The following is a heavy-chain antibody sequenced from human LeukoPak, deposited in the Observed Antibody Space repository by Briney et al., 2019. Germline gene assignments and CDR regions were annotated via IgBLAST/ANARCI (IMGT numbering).Heavy chain of an antibody. CDR2: ISYDGSNK. CDR3: ARVVVSSSSDHFDY. Sequence: GGSLRLSCAASGFTFSSYAMHWVRQAPGKGLEWVAVISYDGSNKYYADSVKGRFTISRDNSKNTLYLQMNSLRAEDTAVYYCARVVVSSSSDHFDYWGQGTLVIVSS. D-gene: IGHD6-6*01. V-gene: IGHV3-30-3*01. CDR1: GFTFSSYA. J-gene: IGHJ4*02.